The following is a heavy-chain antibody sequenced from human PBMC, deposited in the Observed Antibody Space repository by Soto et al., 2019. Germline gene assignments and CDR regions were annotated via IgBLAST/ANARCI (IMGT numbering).Heavy chain of an antibody. D-gene: IGHD5-12*01. CDR3: AAPPNRDAYNYGY. Sequence: SVKVSCKTSGLTFSSSAVQWVRQARGQRLEWIGWIVVGSGSTKYAQKFQERVTITRDMSTSTAYMELSSLRSEDTAVYYCAAPPNRDAYNYGYWGQGTLVTVSS. J-gene: IGHJ4*02. V-gene: IGHV1-58*01. CDR1: GLTFSSSA. CDR2: IVVGSGST.